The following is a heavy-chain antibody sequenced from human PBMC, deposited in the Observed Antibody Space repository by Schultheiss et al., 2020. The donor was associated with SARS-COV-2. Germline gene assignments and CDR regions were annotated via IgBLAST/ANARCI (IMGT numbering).Heavy chain of an antibody. D-gene: IGHD6-13*01. CDR2: INHSGST. Sequence: SETLSLTCAVYGGSFSGYYWSWIRQPPGKGLEWIGEINHSGSTNYNPSLKSRVTISVDTSKNQFSLKLSSVTAADTAVYYCARGLFIRYSSSWYSVPMAFDIWGQGTLVTVSS. CDR1: GGSFSGYY. CDR3: ARGLFIRYSSSWYSVPMAFDI. V-gene: IGHV4-34*01. J-gene: IGHJ4*02.